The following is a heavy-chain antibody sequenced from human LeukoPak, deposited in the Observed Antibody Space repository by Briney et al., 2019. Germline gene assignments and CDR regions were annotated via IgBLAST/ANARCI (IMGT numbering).Heavy chain of an antibody. CDR1: GITVSSNY. Sequence: GVSQRLSCAASGITVSSNYMTWVRQAPGRGLEWVSVLYSRGTTYYTDSVKGRFTISRDNSKNTLYLQMDSLRVEDTAVYYCARDPPGIRVPGVWGQGTLVSVST. D-gene: IGHD6-19*01. V-gene: IGHV3-53*01. J-gene: IGHJ4*02. CDR3: ARDPPGIRVPGV. CDR2: LYSRGTT.